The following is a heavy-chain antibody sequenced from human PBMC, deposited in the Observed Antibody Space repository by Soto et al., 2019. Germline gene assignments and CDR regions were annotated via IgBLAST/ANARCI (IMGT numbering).Heavy chain of an antibody. D-gene: IGHD3-9*01. CDR2: IIPIFGTA. CDR3: ATQTYLRYFGPLYAFDI. Sequence: ASVKVSCKASGGTFSSYAISWVRQAPGQGLEWMGGIIPIFGTANYAQKFQGRVTITADESTSTAYMELSSLRSEDTAVYYCATQTYLRYFGPLYAFDIWGQGTMVTVSS. J-gene: IGHJ3*02. CDR1: GGTFSSYA. V-gene: IGHV1-69*13.